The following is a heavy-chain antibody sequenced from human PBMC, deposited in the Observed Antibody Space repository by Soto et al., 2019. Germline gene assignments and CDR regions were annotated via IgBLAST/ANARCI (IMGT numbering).Heavy chain of an antibody. J-gene: IGHJ3*02. CDR3: ARGLTTVIPDAFDI. Sequence: QVQLQESGPGLVKPSQTLYLTCTVSGGSISSGGYYWSWIRQHPGKGLEWIGYIYYSGSTYYNPSLKSRVTISVDTSKNQFSLKLSSVTAADTAVYYCARGLTTVIPDAFDIWGQGTMVTVSS. CDR1: GGSISSGGYY. CDR2: IYYSGST. D-gene: IGHD4-17*01. V-gene: IGHV4-31*03.